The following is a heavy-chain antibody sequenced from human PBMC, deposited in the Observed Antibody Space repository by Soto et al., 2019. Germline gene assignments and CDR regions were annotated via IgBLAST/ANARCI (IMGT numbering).Heavy chain of an antibody. J-gene: IGHJ6*02. CDR1: GGTFSSYA. CDR3: GRGSGIFGVFIGRASYYGMAV. D-gene: IGHD3-3*01. Sequence: QVQLVQSGAEVKKPGSSVKVSCKASGGTFSSYAISWVRQAPGQGLEWMGGIIPIFGTANYAQKFQGRVTITADKSTRPANRGLGTLGFGDRAFFYVGRGSGIFGVFIGRASYYGMAVWGQGPRSPSP. V-gene: IGHV1-69*06. CDR2: IIPIFGTA.